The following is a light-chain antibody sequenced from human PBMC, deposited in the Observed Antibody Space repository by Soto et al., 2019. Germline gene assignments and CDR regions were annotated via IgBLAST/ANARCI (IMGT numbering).Light chain of an antibody. CDR1: QSVSSN. Sequence: EIVMTQSRATLSVSPGERATLSCRASQSVSSNLAWYQQKPGQAPRLLIYGASTRATGIPARCSGSGSGTEFTLPISSLQSADFAVYYCQQYNNWPLTFGQGTKV. CDR3: QQYNNWPLT. J-gene: IGKJ1*01. CDR2: GAS. V-gene: IGKV3-15*01.